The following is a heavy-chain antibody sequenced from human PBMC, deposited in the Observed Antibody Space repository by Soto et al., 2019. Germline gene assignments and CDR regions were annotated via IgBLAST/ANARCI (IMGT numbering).Heavy chain of an antibody. Sequence: SVKVSCKASGGTFSSYAISWVRQAPGQGLEWMGGIIPIFGTANYAQKFQGRVTITADKSTSTAYMELSSLRSEDTAVYYCASYDSSGMPFDYWGQGXLVTVSS. CDR1: GGTFSSYA. CDR2: IIPIFGTA. J-gene: IGHJ4*02. V-gene: IGHV1-69*06. D-gene: IGHD3-22*01. CDR3: ASYDSSGMPFDY.